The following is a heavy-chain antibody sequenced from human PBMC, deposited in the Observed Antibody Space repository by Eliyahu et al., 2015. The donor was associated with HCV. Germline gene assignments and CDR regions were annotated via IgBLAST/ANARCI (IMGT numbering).Heavy chain of an antibody. Sequence: EVQVVESGGGLVQPGGSLRLSCAASGFTFSRNWMXWVRQAPGKGREGVANIKQDGSETYYVNSVKGRFTIFRDNAKTSLFLQMNSLEAEDTAVYYCARVGRSRYCSSTSCYISGRGGMDVWGQGTTVTVSS. CDR3: ARVGRSRYCSSTSCYISGRGGMDV. V-gene: IGHV3-7*03. J-gene: IGHJ6*02. D-gene: IGHD2-2*02. CDR1: GFTFSRNW. CDR2: IKQDGSET.